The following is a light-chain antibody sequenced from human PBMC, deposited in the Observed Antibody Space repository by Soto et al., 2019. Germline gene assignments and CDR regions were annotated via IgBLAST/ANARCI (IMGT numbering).Light chain of an antibody. CDR1: QCVSSN. J-gene: IGKJ4*01. CDR3: QKYNNWPPLT. CDR2: GAS. V-gene: IGKV3-15*01. Sequence: EIVMTQSPATLSVSPGERATLSCRASQCVSSNLAWYQQKPGQAPRHLIYGASTRATGIPARFSGSGSGTEFTLTISSLQSEDFAVYYCQKYNNWPPLTGGGGTKVEIK.